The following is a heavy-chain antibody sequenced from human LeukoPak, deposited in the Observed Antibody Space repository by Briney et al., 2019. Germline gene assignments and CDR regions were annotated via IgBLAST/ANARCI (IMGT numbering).Heavy chain of an antibody. D-gene: IGHD2/OR15-2a*01. Sequence: ASVKVSCKASGGTFSSYAISWVRQAPGQGLEWMGGIIPIFGTANYAQKFQGRVTITTDGSTSTAYMELSSLTSEDTAVYYCARLSTGGAYYYYYMDVWGKGTTVTVSS. CDR3: ARLSTGGAYYYYYMDV. V-gene: IGHV1-69*05. CDR2: IIPIFGTA. J-gene: IGHJ6*03. CDR1: GGTFSSYA.